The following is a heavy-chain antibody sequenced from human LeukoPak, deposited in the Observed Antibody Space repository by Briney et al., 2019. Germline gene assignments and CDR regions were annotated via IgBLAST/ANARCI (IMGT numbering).Heavy chain of an antibody. J-gene: IGHJ6*02. Sequence: GGSLRLSCAASGFTFISSWMTWVRQAPGKGLEWVANIKKDGSQTHYLDSVQGRFTISRDNAKNSLYLQMNSLRAEDTAVYYCARDSSGYPRAYYGMDVWGQGTTVTVSS. CDR3: ARDSSGYPRAYYGMDV. V-gene: IGHV3-7*01. CDR2: IKKDGSQT. CDR1: GFTFISSW. D-gene: IGHD6-13*01.